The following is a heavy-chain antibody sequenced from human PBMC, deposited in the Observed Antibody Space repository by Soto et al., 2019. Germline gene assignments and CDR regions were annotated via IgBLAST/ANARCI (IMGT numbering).Heavy chain of an antibody. V-gene: IGHV1-8*01. CDR3: ARGPTDSSRKRNSYYYYYMDV. CDR1: GYTFTRYY. CDR2: MNPNSGNT. Sequence: ASVKVSCKASGYTFTRYYIHWVRQAPGQGHEWMGWMNPNSGNTGYAQKFQGRVTMTRNTSISTAYMELSSLRSEDTAVYYCARGPTDSSRKRNSYYYYYMDVWGKGTTVTVSS. J-gene: IGHJ6*03. D-gene: IGHD6-13*01.